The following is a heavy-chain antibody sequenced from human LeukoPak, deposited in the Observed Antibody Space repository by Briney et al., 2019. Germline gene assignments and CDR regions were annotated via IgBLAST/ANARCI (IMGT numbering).Heavy chain of an antibody. CDR3: ARDGGYCSGGSCYFFSY. Sequence: GGSLRLSCAASGFTFSSYAMHWVHQAPGKGLEWVAVISYDGSNKYYADSVKGRFTISRDNSKNTLYLQMNSLRAEDTAVYYCARDGGYCSGGSCYFFSYWGQGTPVTVSS. J-gene: IGHJ4*02. V-gene: IGHV3-30*04. D-gene: IGHD2-15*01. CDR2: ISYDGSNK. CDR1: GFTFSSYA.